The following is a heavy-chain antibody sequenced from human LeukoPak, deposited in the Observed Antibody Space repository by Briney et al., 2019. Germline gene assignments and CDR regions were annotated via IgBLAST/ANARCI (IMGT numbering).Heavy chain of an antibody. J-gene: IGHJ3*02. V-gene: IGHV5-51*01. CDR1: GYSFTSYR. Sequence: GESLKISCKGSGYSFTSYRIGWVRQMPGKGLEWMGIIYPGDSDTRYSPSFQGQVTISADKSISTAYLQWSSLKASDTAMYYCASPTTVTTIAFDIWGQGTMVTVSS. CDR3: ASPTTVTTIAFDI. D-gene: IGHD4-17*01. CDR2: IYPGDSDT.